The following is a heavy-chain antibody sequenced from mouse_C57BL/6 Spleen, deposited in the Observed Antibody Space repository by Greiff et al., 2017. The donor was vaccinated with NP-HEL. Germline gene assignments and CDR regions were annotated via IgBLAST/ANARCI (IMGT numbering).Heavy chain of an antibody. V-gene: IGHV14-4*01. Sequence: EVQLQQSGAELVRPGASVKLSCTASGFTFNDYYMHWVKQRPEQGLEWIGWIDPDNGDTEYAPKFQGKATLTADTSSNTAYLQLSSLTSEDTAVYYCTSYSSLDYWGQGTTLTVSS. D-gene: IGHD1-1*01. CDR1: GFTFNDYY. J-gene: IGHJ2*01. CDR3: TSYSSLDY. CDR2: IDPDNGDT.